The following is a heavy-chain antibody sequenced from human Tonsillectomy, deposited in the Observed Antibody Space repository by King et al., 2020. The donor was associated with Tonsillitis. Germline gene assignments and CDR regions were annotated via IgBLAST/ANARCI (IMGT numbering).Heavy chain of an antibody. D-gene: IGHD3-10*01. CDR2: IYYSGST. J-gene: IGHJ6*02. CDR3: AREATMVRGARPYYGMDV. Sequence: LQLQESGPGLVKPSQTLSLTCTVSVGSISSGGYYWSWIRQHPGKGLEWIGHIYYSGSTYYNPSLKSRITMSVDTSKNQFSLKLSSVTAADTAVYYCAREATMVRGARPYYGMDVWGQGTTVTVSS. CDR1: VGSISSGGYY. V-gene: IGHV4-31*03.